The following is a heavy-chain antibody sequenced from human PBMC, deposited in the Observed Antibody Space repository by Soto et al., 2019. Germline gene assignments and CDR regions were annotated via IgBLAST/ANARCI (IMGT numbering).Heavy chain of an antibody. CDR3: ARDYDSTGYYDYYYGVDV. Sequence: QVQLVQSGAEVKKPGASVKVSCKASGYTFTSYDINWVRQATGQGLEWMGWMNPNSGNTGYARKFQGRVTMTRNTSISTAYMELSSLRSEDTAVYYCARDYDSTGYYDYYYGVDVWGQGTTVTVSS. J-gene: IGHJ6*02. V-gene: IGHV1-8*01. CDR1: GYTFTSYD. CDR2: MNPNSGNT. D-gene: IGHD3-22*01.